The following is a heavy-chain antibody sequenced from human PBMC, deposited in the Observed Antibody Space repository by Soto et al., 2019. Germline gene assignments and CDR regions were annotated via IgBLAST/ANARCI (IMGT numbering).Heavy chain of an antibody. D-gene: IGHD1-26*01. CDR3: AKATGSYVFDY. J-gene: IGHJ4*02. CDR2: IYPSDSDT. V-gene: IGHV5-51*01. Sequence: PGESLKISCQISGYPFTTYWIGWVRQMPGKGLEWMGKIYPSDSDTRYSPSFQGRFTISRDNSKNTLYLQMNSLRAEDTAIYYCAKATGSYVFDYWGQGTLVTVSS. CDR1: GYPFTTYW.